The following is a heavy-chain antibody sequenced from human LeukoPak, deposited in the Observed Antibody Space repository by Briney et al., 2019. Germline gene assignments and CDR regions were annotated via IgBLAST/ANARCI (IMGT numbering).Heavy chain of an antibody. CDR2: FDPEDGET. J-gene: IGHJ5*02. V-gene: IGHV1-24*01. CDR3: ARGYYGSGSSRDNWFDP. CDR1: GYTLTELS. D-gene: IGHD3-10*01. Sequence: ASVKVSCKVSGYTLTELSMHWVRQAPGKGLEWMGGFDPEDGETIYAQKVQGRVTMTEDTSTDTAYMELSRLRSDDTAVYYCARGYYGSGSSRDNWFDPWGQGTLVTVSS.